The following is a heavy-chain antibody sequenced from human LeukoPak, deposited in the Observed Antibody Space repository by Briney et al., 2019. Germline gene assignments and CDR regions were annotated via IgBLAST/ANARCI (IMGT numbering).Heavy chain of an antibody. CDR2: ISSSGSTI. J-gene: IGHJ5*02. CDR3: ARVLYYDSSGYYEGWFDP. V-gene: IGHV3-11*01. CDR1: GFTFSDYY. D-gene: IGHD3-22*01. Sequence: PGGSLRLSCAASGFTFSDYYMSWIRQAPGKGLEWVSYISSSGSTIYYADSVKGRFTISRDNAKNSLYLQMSSLRAEDTAVYYCARVLYYDSSGYYEGWFDPWGQGTLVTVSS.